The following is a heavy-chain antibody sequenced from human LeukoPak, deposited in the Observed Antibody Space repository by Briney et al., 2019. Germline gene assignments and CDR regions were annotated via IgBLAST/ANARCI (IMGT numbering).Heavy chain of an antibody. V-gene: IGHV4-34*01. Sequence: SETLSLTCTVYGGSFSGYYWSWIRQPPGKGLEWIGEINHSGSTNYNPSLKSRVTISVDTSKNQFSLKLNSVTAADTAVYYCARGAPKEIPLGLSLRGVALGIWGQGTMVTVSS. CDR3: ARGAPKEIPLGLSLRGVALGI. J-gene: IGHJ3*02. CDR2: INHSGST. CDR1: GGSFSGYY. D-gene: IGHD5-18*01.